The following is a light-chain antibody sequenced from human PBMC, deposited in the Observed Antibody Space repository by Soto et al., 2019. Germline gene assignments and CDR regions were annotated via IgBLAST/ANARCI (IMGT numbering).Light chain of an antibody. CDR3: SSYTSSYTYG. Sequence: QSVLTQPASVSGSPGQSVTISCAGTSSDVGGYNFVSWYQQHPGKAPQLMIYDVSSRPSGVSNRFSGSKSGNTASLTISGLQAEDEADYYYSSYTSSYTYGFGTGTKVTIL. V-gene: IGLV2-14*03. J-gene: IGLJ1*01. CDR2: DVS. CDR1: SSDVGGYNF.